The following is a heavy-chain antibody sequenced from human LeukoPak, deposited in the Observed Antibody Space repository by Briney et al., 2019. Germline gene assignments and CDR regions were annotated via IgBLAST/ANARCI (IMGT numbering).Heavy chain of an antibody. CDR2: ITSGSSYR. J-gene: IGHJ6*03. CDR1: GFTFSSYN. V-gene: IGHV3-21*01. D-gene: IGHD1-26*01. Sequence: PGGPLRLSCAASGFTFSSYNMNWVRQAPGKGLEWVSSITSGSSYRFYADSVKGRSTISRDNAKNSLYLQMNSLRAEDTAVYYCARDPYSGSYGNYYYYFMDVWGKGTTVTISS. CDR3: ARDPYSGSYGNYYYYFMDV.